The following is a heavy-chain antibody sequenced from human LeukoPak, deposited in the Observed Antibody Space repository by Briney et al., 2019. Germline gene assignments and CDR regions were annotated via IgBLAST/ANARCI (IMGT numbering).Heavy chain of an antibody. V-gene: IGHV3-53*01. Sequence: GGSLRLSCAASGFTVSSNYMSWVRQAPGKGLEWVSVIYSGGSTYYADSVKGRFTISRDNSKNTLYLQMNSLRAEDTAVYYCAKVPYVVVRGVIVYYFDYRGQGTLVTVSS. J-gene: IGHJ4*02. CDR1: GFTVSSNY. D-gene: IGHD3-10*01. CDR3: AKVPYVVVRGVIVYYFDY. CDR2: IYSGGST.